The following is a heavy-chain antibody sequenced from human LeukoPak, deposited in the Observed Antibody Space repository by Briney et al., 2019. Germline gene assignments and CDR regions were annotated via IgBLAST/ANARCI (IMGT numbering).Heavy chain of an antibody. D-gene: IGHD3-3*01. CDR1: GYTFIADY. CDR3: ARGITGGVVPDFDY. J-gene: IGHJ4*02. V-gene: IGHV1-2*02. CDR2: INPNSGGT. Sequence: ASVKVSCKASGYTFIADYVHWVRQAPGQGLEWMGWINPNSGGTNYAQKFRGRVTMTRDTSISTAYMELSRLTSDDSAVYYCARGITGGVVPDFDYWGQGALVTVSS.